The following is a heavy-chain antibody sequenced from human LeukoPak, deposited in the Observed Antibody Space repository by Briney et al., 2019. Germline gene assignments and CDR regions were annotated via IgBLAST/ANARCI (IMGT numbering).Heavy chain of an antibody. Sequence: PSQTLSLTCTVSGGSISSGSYYWSWIRQPAGKGLEWIGYIYYSGSTNYNPSLKSRVTISVDTSKNQFSLKLSSVTAADTAVYYCARVLRFNYYDSSGYLHDAFDIWGQGTMVTVSS. V-gene: IGHV4-61*10. CDR3: ARVLRFNYYDSSGYLHDAFDI. D-gene: IGHD3-22*01. CDR1: GGSISSGSYY. CDR2: IYYSGST. J-gene: IGHJ3*02.